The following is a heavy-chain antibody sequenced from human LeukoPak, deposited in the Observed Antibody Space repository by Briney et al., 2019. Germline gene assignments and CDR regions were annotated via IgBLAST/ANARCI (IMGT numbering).Heavy chain of an antibody. CDR2: ISHDGSDK. Sequence: GGSLRLSCAASGFTLKIYPMHWVRQTPGKGLEWLSVISHDGSDKNNADSVKGRLIISRDNSKNTVFLQLNSLRPEDTAMYYCAREGVQTTVDAFDIWGLGTMVIVSS. CDR1: GFTLKIYP. V-gene: IGHV3-30*04. D-gene: IGHD4-17*01. CDR3: AREGVQTTVDAFDI. J-gene: IGHJ3*02.